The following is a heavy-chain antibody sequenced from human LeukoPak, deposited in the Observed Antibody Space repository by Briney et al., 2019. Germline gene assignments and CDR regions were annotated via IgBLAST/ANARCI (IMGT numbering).Heavy chain of an antibody. Sequence: SETLSLTCTVSGGSVSSGSYYWSWIRQPPGKGLEWIGYIYYSGSTNYNPSLKSRVTLSIDTSKNQFPLKLSSVTAADTAVYYCASSPLGGSYHGRHIDYWGQGTLVTVSS. CDR3: ASSPLGGSYHGRHIDY. CDR2: IYYSGST. D-gene: IGHD1-26*01. CDR1: GGSVSSGSYY. J-gene: IGHJ4*02. V-gene: IGHV4-61*01.